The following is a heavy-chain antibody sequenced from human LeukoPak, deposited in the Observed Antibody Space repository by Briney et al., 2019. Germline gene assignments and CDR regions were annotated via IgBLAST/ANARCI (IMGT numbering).Heavy chain of an antibody. CDR2: IYYSGST. D-gene: IGHD3-10*01. V-gene: IGHV4-39*01. Sequence: TPSETLSLTCTVSGGSISSSSYYWGWIRQPPGKGLEWIGSIYYSGSTYYNPSLKSRVTISVDTSKNQFSLKLSSVTAADTAVYYCARGLRGSGVSPYGMDVWGQGTTVTVSS. J-gene: IGHJ6*02. CDR1: GGSISSSSYY. CDR3: ARGLRGSGVSPYGMDV.